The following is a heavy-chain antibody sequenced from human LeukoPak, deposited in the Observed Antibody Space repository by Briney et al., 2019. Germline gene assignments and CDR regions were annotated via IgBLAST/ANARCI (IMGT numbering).Heavy chain of an antibody. Sequence: ASVKVSCKASGYTFTSYDINWVRQATGQGLEWMRWMNPNSGNTGYAQKFQGRVTMTRNTSISTAYMELSSLRSEDTAVYYCVRVVAATYFDYWGQGTLVAVSS. V-gene: IGHV1-8*01. CDR1: GYTFTSYD. D-gene: IGHD2-15*01. CDR2: MNPNSGNT. J-gene: IGHJ4*02. CDR3: VRVVAATYFDY.